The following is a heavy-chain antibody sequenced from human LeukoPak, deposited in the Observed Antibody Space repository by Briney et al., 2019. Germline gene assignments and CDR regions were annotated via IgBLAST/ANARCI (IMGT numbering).Heavy chain of an antibody. CDR3: ARGFEGSGSLKYSHLGFDP. CDR2: INHSGST. Sequence: SETLSLTCAVYGGSFSGYYWSWIRQPPGKELEWIGEINHSGSTNYNPSLKSRVTISVDTSKNQFSLKLSSVTAADTAVYYCARGFEGSGSLKYSHLGFDPWGQGTLVTVSS. J-gene: IGHJ5*02. CDR1: GGSFSGYY. V-gene: IGHV4-34*01. D-gene: IGHD3-10*01.